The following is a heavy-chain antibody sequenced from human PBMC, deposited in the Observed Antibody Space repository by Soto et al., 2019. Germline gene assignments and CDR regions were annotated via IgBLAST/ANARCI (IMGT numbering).Heavy chain of an antibody. D-gene: IGHD2-21*02. CDR1: GFTFSNYW. J-gene: IGHJ4*02. Sequence: VQLVASGGGLVQPGGSLRLSCAASGFTFSNYWMHWVRQSPGKGLVWVSRINSDETITSYADSVRGRFTISRDNAKNTLYLQMSSLRVVDTALYYCVCFECGRTAVVTAMEANGYWGQGTLVTVSS. CDR2: INSDETIT. V-gene: IGHV3-74*01. CDR3: VCFECGRTAVVTAMEANGY.